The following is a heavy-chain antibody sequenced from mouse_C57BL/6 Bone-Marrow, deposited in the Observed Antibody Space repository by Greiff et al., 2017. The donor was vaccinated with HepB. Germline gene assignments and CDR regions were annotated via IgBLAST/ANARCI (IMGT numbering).Heavy chain of an antibody. CDR2: INPNNGGT. D-gene: IGHD1-1*01. Sequence: LVKPGASVKIPCKASGYTFTDYNMDWVKQSHGKSLEWIGDINPNNGGTIYNQKFKGKATLTVDKSSSTAYMELRSLTSEDTAVYYCARAYYYGSRVFAYWGQGTLVTVSA. CDR3: ARAYYYGSRVFAY. J-gene: IGHJ3*01. CDR1: GYTFTDYN. V-gene: IGHV1-18*01.